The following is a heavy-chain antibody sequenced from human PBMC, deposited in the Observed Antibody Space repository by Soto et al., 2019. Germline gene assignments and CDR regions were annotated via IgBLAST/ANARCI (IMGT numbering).Heavy chain of an antibody. CDR2: IYHSGST. J-gene: IGHJ3*02. CDR1: GGSISSGGYS. Sequence: SETLSLTCAVSGGSISSGGYSWSWIRLPPGKGLEWIGYIYHSGSTYYSPSLKSRVTISVDRSKNQFSLKLSSVTAADTAVYYCARGPTTVTPPRGAFDIWGQGTMVTVSS. V-gene: IGHV4-30-2*01. D-gene: IGHD4-17*01. CDR3: ARGPTTVTPPRGAFDI.